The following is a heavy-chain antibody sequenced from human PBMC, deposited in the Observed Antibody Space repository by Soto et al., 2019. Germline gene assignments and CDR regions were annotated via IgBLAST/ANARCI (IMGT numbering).Heavy chain of an antibody. CDR1: GFTFSSFG. Sequence: GGSLRLSCAASGFTFSSFGMHWVRQAPGKGLEWVAVISSGGGLKYDADSVKGRFTISRDNSKNTLYLQMNSLRAEDTAIYYCAKETHSNGYGSYFGYCGRVVLVTVSS. CDR3: AKETHSNGYGSYFGY. V-gene: IGHV3-30*18. J-gene: IGHJ4*03. CDR2: ISSGGGLK. D-gene: IGHD3-22*01.